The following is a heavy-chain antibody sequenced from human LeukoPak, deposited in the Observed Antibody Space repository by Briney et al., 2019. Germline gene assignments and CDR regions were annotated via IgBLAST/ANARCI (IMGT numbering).Heavy chain of an antibody. Sequence: SVKVSCKASGGTFSSYAISWVRQAPGQGLEWMGGIIPIFGTANYAQKFQGRVTITADESTSTAYMELSSLRSEDTAVYYCARVEALAAAIFLYHGTFDPWGQGTLVTASS. V-gene: IGHV1-69*01. CDR1: GGTFSSYA. D-gene: IGHD2-2*01. J-gene: IGHJ5*02. CDR3: ARVEALAAAIFLYHGTFDP. CDR2: IIPIFGTA.